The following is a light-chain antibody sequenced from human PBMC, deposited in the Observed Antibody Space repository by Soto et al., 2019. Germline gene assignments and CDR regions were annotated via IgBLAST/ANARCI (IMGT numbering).Light chain of an antibody. V-gene: IGKV1-39*01. Sequence: DMQMTQSPSSLSASVGDRVTITCRPSQTIDNYLNWYQHKPGKAPKLLIYGASTLQSGVSSRFTGSASGTDFTLTIDKLQAEDFATYDCQQTYTIPFAFGQGTKLEI. CDR3: QQTYTIPFA. CDR2: GAS. CDR1: QTIDNY. J-gene: IGKJ2*01.